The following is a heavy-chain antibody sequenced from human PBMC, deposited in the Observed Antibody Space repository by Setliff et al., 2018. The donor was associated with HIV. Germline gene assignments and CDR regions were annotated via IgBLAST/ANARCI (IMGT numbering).Heavy chain of an antibody. D-gene: IGHD5-12*01. CDR2: IYHSGST. Sequence: KPSETLSLTCAVSGYSISSGYYWGWLRQPPGKGLEWIGSIYHSGSTYYNPSLRSRVTISVDTSKNQFSMKLSSVTAADTAVYYCARMYSGYDWSPAGARTRYFDYWGQGTLVTVSS. CDR1: GYSISSGYY. V-gene: IGHV4-38-2*01. CDR3: ARMYSGYDWSPAGARTRYFDY. J-gene: IGHJ4*02.